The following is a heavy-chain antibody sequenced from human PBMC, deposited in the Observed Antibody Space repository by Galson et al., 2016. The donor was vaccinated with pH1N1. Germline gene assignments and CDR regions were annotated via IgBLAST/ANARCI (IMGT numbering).Heavy chain of an antibody. CDR2: INQDASKR. CDR3: GRNTGGSGSL. D-gene: IGHD3-10*01. V-gene: IGHV3-7*05. CDR1: EFTFSNYW. Sequence: SLRLSCAASEFTFSNYWMSWVRQAPVKGLECVANINQDASKRYYVDSVKVRFTISRDNAENSLYLQMNSLRAEDTAVYYRGRNTGGSGSLWGQGTLVTVSS. J-gene: IGHJ4*02.